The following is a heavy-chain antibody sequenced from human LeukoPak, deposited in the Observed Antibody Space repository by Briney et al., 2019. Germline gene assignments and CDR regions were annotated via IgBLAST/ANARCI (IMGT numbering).Heavy chain of an antibody. J-gene: IGHJ4*02. CDR3: ARGARAGYNLEPFDY. D-gene: IGHD5-24*01. V-gene: IGHV4-59*08. CDR1: GDSMKSYY. Sequence: SETLSLTCTVSGDSMKSYYWTWIRQPPGKGLEWIGYIYYSGSTKYNPSLKSRVTISVDTSKNQFSLKLSSVTAADTAVYYCARGARAGYNLEPFDYWGQGTLVTVSS. CDR2: IYYSGST.